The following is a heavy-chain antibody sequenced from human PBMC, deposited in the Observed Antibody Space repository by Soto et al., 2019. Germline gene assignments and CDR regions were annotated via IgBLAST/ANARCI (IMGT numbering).Heavy chain of an antibody. CDR3: ARQPMVRGIIGYFDL. Sequence: QLQLQESGPGLVKPSETLSLTCTVSGGSISSRSDYWGWIRQPPGKGLEWIGSIYYSGNTYYNPSLKSRVTISVDTSKSELSLKLGSVTAADTAVYYCARQPMVRGIIGYFDLWGRGTLVTVSS. CDR2: IYYSGNT. D-gene: IGHD3-10*01. J-gene: IGHJ2*01. V-gene: IGHV4-39*01. CDR1: GGSISSRSDY.